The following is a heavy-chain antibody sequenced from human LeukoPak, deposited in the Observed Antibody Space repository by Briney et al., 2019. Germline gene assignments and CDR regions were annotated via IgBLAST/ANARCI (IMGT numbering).Heavy chain of an antibody. J-gene: IGHJ4*02. D-gene: IGHD2/OR15-2a*01. Sequence: GGSLRLSCAASGFTFSSYAMHWVRQAPGKGLEWVAFIRYDGSNKYYADSVKGRFTISRDNSKNTLYLQMSSLRAEDTAVYYCAKITVLGIDYWGQGTLVTVSS. V-gene: IGHV3-30*02. CDR1: GFTFSSYA. CDR2: IRYDGSNK. CDR3: AKITVLGIDY.